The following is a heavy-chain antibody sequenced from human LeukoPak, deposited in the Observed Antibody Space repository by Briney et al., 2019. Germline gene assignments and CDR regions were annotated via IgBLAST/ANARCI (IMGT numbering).Heavy chain of an antibody. D-gene: IGHD5-18*01. CDR2: IYYSGST. J-gene: IGHJ4*02. Sequence: PSETLSLTCTVSGGSISSYYWSWIRQPPGKGLEWIGYIYYSGSTNYNPSLKSRVTISVDTSKNQFSLKLSSVTAADTAVYYCARDLGYSYGYEWGQGTLVTASS. V-gene: IGHV4-59*01. CDR1: GGSISSYY. CDR3: ARDLGYSYGYE.